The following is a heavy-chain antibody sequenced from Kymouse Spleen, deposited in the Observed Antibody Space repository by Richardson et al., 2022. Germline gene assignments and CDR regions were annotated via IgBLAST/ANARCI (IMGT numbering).Heavy chain of an antibody. CDR1: GFTFSNAW. D-gene: IGHD6-6*01. CDR3: TTASIAARIFDY. V-gene: IGHV3-15*01. CDR2: IKSKTDGGTT. Sequence: EVQLVESGGGLVKPGGSLRLSCAASGFTFSNAWMSWVRQAPGKGLEWVGRIKSKTDGGTTDYAAPVKGRFTISRDDSKNTLYLQMNSLKTEDTAVYYCTTASIAARIFDYWGQGTLVTVSS. J-gene: IGHJ4*02.